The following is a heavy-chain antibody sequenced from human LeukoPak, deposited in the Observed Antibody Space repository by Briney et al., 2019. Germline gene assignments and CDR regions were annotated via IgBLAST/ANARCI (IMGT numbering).Heavy chain of an antibody. V-gene: IGHV4-34*01. CDR1: GGSFSGYY. CDR3: ARGGGDSSGYTDY. Sequence: SETLSLTCAVYGGSFSGYYWSWIRQPPGKGLEWIGEINHSGSTNYDPSLKSRVTISVDTSKNQFSLKLSSVTAAGTAVYYCARGGGDSSGYTDYWGQGTLVTVSS. CDR2: INHSGST. J-gene: IGHJ4*02. D-gene: IGHD3-22*01.